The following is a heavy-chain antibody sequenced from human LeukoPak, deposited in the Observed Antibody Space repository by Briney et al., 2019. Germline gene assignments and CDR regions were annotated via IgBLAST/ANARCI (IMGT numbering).Heavy chain of an antibody. CDR3: AKDKGADELGSHFDY. V-gene: IGHV3-43*01. Sequence: PGGSLRLSCAASGFTFDDYTMHWVRQAPGKGLEWVSLISWDGGSTYYADSVKGRFTISRDNSKNSLYLQMNSLRTEDTALYYCAKDKGADELGSHFDYWGQGTLVTVSS. D-gene: IGHD6-13*01. CDR2: ISWDGGST. J-gene: IGHJ4*02. CDR1: GFTFDDYT.